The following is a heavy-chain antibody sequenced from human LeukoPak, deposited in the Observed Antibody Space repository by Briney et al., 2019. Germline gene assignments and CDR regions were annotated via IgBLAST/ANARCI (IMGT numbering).Heavy chain of an antibody. Sequence: GASVKVSCKASGYTFPSYAISWVRQAPGQGLEWMGWIANYNGDTNYAQKLQGRVTMTTDISTRTVYMELRSLRSDDTAVYYCARGESYGMDVWGQGTTVTVSS. CDR2: IANYNGDT. CDR1: GYTFPSYA. J-gene: IGHJ6*02. D-gene: IGHD3-10*01. CDR3: ARGESYGMDV. V-gene: IGHV1-18*01.